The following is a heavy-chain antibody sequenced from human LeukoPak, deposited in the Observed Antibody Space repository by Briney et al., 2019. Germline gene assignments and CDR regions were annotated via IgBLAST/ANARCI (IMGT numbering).Heavy chain of an antibody. Sequence: PGGSLRLSCAASGFTFSSYSMNWVRQAPGKGLEWVSCISGSSSYIYYADSVKGRFTISRDNAKNSLYLQMNSLRAEDTAVYYCARDVETSTWTNPPLDYWGQGTLVTVSS. D-gene: IGHD6-13*01. J-gene: IGHJ4*02. CDR3: ARDVETSTWTNPPLDY. V-gene: IGHV3-21*01. CDR1: GFTFSSYS. CDR2: ISGSSSYI.